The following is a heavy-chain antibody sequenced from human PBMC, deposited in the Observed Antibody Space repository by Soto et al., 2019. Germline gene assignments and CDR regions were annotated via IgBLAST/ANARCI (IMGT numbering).Heavy chain of an antibody. Sequence: EVQLVETGGGLIQPGGSLRLSCAASGFTFSSYAMSWVRQAPGKGLEWVSAISGSGGSTYYADSVKGRFTISRDNSKNTLYLQMNSLRAEDTAVYYCAKDMSRDFWSGYYTGAKNGMDVWGQGTTVTVSS. V-gene: IGHV3-23*04. J-gene: IGHJ6*02. CDR3: AKDMSRDFWSGYYTGAKNGMDV. CDR2: ISGSGGST. CDR1: GFTFSSYA. D-gene: IGHD3-3*01.